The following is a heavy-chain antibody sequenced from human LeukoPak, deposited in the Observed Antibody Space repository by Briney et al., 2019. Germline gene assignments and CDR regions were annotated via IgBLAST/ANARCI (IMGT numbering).Heavy chain of an antibody. CDR1: GGTFISYA. Sequence: SVKVSCKASGGTFISYAISWVRQAPGQGLEWMGGIIPIFGTANYAQKFQGRVTITADESTSTAYMELSSLRSEDTAVYYCARGLRYFDWGVDYWGQGTLVTVSS. D-gene: IGHD3-9*01. J-gene: IGHJ4*02. CDR3: ARGLRYFDWGVDY. V-gene: IGHV1-69*13. CDR2: IIPIFGTA.